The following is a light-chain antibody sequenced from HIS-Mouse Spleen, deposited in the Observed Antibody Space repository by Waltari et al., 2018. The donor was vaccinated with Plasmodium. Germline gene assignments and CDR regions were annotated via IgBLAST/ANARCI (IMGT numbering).Light chain of an antibody. Sequence: EIVLTQSPAPLSFSPGERATLSCRASQSVSSNIAWYQQKPGQAPRLLIYDASNRATGIPARFSGSGSGTDFTLTISSLEPEDFAVYYCQQRSNWPPLTFGGGTKVEIK. J-gene: IGKJ4*01. V-gene: IGKV3-11*01. CDR1: QSVSSN. CDR3: QQRSNWPPLT. CDR2: DAS.